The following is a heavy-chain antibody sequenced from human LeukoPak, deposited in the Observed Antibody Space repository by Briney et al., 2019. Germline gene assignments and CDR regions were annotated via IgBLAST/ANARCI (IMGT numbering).Heavy chain of an antibody. Sequence: ASLKLSCKASGYTFSTYGITWVRQAPGQGLEWMGWVSAYNDNTNYAQKFQGRGTMTTDASTSTAYMELRSLRSDDTAVYYCARASTLTGTSRTSDDAFDIWGQGTMVTVSS. CDR1: GYTFSTYG. J-gene: IGHJ3*02. CDR2: VSAYNDNT. D-gene: IGHD1-7*01. CDR3: ARASTLTGTSRTSDDAFDI. V-gene: IGHV1-18*01.